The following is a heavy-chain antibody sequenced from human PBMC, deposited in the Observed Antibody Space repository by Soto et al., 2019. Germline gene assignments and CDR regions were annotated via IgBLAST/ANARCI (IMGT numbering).Heavy chain of an antibody. CDR2: IYSGGST. D-gene: IGHD5-18*01. Sequence: HPGGSLRLSCAASGFTVSSNYMSWVRQAPGKGLEWVSVIYSGGSTYYADSVKGRFTISRDNSKNTLYLQMNSLRAEDTAVYYCARDRVDTAMDAGGGIDYWGQGTLVTVSS. J-gene: IGHJ4*02. CDR3: ARDRVDTAMDAGGGIDY. V-gene: IGHV3-66*01. CDR1: GFTVSSNY.